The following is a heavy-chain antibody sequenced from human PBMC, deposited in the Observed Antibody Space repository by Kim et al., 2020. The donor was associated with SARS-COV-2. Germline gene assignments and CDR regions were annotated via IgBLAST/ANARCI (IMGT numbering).Heavy chain of an antibody. D-gene: IGHD4-17*01. CDR3: ARDLPALRSVSWFDP. V-gene: IGHV4-38-2*02. J-gene: IGHJ5*02. CDR2: IYHSGST. CDR1: GYSISSGYY. Sequence: SETLSLTCTVSGYSISSGYYWGWIRQPPGKGLEWIGTIYHSGSTYYNPSLKSRVTISVDTSKNQFSLKLSSVTAADTAVYYCARDLPALRSVSWFDPWGQGTLVTVSS.